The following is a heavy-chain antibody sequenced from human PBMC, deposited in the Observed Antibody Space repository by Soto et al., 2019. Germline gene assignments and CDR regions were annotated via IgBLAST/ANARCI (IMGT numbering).Heavy chain of an antibody. D-gene: IGHD5-12*01. J-gene: IGHJ4*02. CDR2: IRSKTYGGTT. Sequence: EVQLVESGGGLVKPGRSLRLSCTASGFTFGDDTMSWFRQTPGKGLEWVGFIRSKTYGGTTEYAASVKGRITISRDDSKSIAYLQMNSLKTEDTAVYYCTRIGSGYISIFDYWGQGTLVTVSS. CDR3: TRIGSGYISIFDY. CDR1: GFTFGDDT. V-gene: IGHV3-49*05.